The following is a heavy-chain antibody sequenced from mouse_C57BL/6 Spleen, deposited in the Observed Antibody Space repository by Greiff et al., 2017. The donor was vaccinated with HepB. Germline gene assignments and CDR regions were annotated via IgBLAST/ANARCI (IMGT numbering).Heavy chain of an antibody. D-gene: IGHD1-1*01. Sequence: VQLKESGPGLVKPSQSLSLTCSVTGYSITSGYYWNWIRQFPGNKLEWMGYISYDGSNNYNPSLKNRISITRDTSKNQFFLKLNSVTTEDTATYYCARGGPYYYGSSYGDYWGQGTTLTVSS. CDR1: GYSITSGYY. J-gene: IGHJ2*01. CDR2: ISYDGSN. CDR3: ARGGPYYYGSSYGDY. V-gene: IGHV3-6*01.